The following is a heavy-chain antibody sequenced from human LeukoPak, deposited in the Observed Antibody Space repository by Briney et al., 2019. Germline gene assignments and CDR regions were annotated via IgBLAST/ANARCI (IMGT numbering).Heavy chain of an antibody. J-gene: IGHJ4*02. D-gene: IGHD3-10*01. CDR3: ARLLWFGEQFYFDY. V-gene: IGHV1-3*01. CDR2: INAGNGNT. Sequence: WINAGNGNTKYSQKFQGRVTITRDTSASTAYMELSSLRSEDTAVYYCARLLWFGEQFYFDYWGQGTLVTVSS.